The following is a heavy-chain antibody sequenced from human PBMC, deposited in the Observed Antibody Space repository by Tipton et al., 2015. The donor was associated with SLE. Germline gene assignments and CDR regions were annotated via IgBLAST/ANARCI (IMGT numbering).Heavy chain of an antibody. J-gene: IGHJ4*02. V-gene: IGHV5-51*03. D-gene: IGHD3-22*01. CDR1: GYNFPSYY. CDR2: IYPGDSET. CDR3: ARSIGFSDRSFAS. Sequence: QSGPEVKQPGESVKMSCKGSGYNFPSYYIGWVRRMPGKGLEWMGLIYPGDSETRYSPSFQGQVIISADKSLSTAYLQLSSLKASDSAMYYCARSIGFSDRSFASWGQGTQVTVSS.